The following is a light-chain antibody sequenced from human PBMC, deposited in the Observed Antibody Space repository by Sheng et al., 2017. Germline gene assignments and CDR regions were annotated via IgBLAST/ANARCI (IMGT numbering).Light chain of an antibody. V-gene: IGLV3-1*01. CDR2: EDM. Sequence: SFELTQPPSVSVSPGQTANITCSGESMGTKYASWYQHKPGHSPVLVIYEDMKRPSEIPERFSGSNSGNTATLTISGTQAMDEADYYCQTWDSRAVVFGGWTKLIVL. J-gene: IGLJ3*02. CDR1: SMGTKY. CDR3: QTWDSRAVV.